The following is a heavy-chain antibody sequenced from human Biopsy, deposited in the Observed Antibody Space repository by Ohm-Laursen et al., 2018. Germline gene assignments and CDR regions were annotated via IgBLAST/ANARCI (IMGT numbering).Heavy chain of an antibody. V-gene: IGHV1-2*02. J-gene: IGHJ6*02. D-gene: IGHD3-9*01. CDR1: GYTFAGYY. CDR3: ARVPAYPSIDGYYGLDL. Sequence: ATVKISCKASGYTFAGYYLHWVRQAPGHGLEWMGWINPNSGNANYAQSFQGRLTVTRDTSISTAYMELTSLTLDDTAIYYCARVPAYPSIDGYYGLDLWGQGTTAIVSS. CDR2: INPNSGNA.